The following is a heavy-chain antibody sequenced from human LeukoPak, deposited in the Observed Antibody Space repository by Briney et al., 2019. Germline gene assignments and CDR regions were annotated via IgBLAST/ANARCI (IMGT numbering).Heavy chain of an antibody. CDR3: ARNNGMDV. V-gene: IGHV3-7*03. Sequence: LPGGSLRLSCAASGFALSSHWMTWVRQVPGRGPEWVANVNRDGSETCYLDSVKGRFTIPKDNAKNSLYLQMNSLRAEDTALYHCARNNGMDVWGQGTTVIVSS. CDR2: VNRDGSET. J-gene: IGHJ6*02. CDR1: GFALSSHW.